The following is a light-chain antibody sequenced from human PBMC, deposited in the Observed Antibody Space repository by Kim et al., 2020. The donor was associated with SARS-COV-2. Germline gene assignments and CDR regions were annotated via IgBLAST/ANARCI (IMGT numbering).Light chain of an antibody. CDR2: GAS. V-gene: IGKV3-20*01. Sequence: EIVLTQNPGTLSLSPGERATLSCRASQTVSSNYLAWYQQRPGQAPRLLISGASSRATGIPDKFSGSGSGTDFTLTISRLEPEDFAVYYCQQYGSSPYTFGRGTKVEIK. CDR3: QQYGSSPYT. CDR1: QTVSSNY. J-gene: IGKJ2*01.